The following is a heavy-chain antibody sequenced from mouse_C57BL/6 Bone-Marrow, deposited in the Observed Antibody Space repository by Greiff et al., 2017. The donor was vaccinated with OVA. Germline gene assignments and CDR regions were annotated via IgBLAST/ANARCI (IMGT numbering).Heavy chain of an antibody. CDR1: GFSLSTFGMG. CDR2: IWWDDDK. V-gene: IGHV8-8*01. Sequence: VKLQESGPGILQPSQTLSLTCSFSGFSLSTFGMGVGWIRQPSGKGLEWLAHIWWDDDKYYNPALKSRLTISKDTSKNQVFLKSANVDTADTATYYCARIDHYGSPWFAYWGQGTLVTVSA. D-gene: IGHD1-1*01. CDR3: ARIDHYGSPWFAY. J-gene: IGHJ3*01.